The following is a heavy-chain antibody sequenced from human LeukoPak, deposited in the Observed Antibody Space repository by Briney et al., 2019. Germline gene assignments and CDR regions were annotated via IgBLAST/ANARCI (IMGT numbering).Heavy chain of an antibody. CDR3: AKPRITGTSDAFDI. V-gene: IGHV1-2*02. CDR1: GYTFTGYY. CDR2: INPNSGGT. J-gene: IGHJ3*02. Sequence: GAPVKVSCKASGYTFTGYYMHWVRQAPGQGLEWMGWINPNSGGTNYAQKFQGRVTMTRDTSISTAYMELSRLRSDDTAVYYCAKPRITGTSDAFDIWGQGTMVTVSS. D-gene: IGHD1-7*01.